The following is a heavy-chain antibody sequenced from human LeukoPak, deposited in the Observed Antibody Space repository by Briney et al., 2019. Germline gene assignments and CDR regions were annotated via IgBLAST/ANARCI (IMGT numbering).Heavy chain of an antibody. CDR3: ARDLPYSSSWYGSYYYGMDV. CDR2: IKQDGSEK. D-gene: IGHD6-13*01. J-gene: IGHJ6*02. Sequence: GGSLRLSCAASGFTFSSYWMSWVRQAPGKGLEWVANIKQDGSEKYYVDSVKGRFTISRDNAKNSLYLQMNSLGAEDTAVYYCARDLPYSSSWYGSYYYGMDVWGQGTTVTVSS. CDR1: GFTFSSYW. V-gene: IGHV3-7*03.